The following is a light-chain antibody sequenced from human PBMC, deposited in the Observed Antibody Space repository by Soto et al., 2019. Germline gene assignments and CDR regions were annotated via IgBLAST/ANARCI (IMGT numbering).Light chain of an antibody. CDR2: GAS. V-gene: IGKV3-15*01. J-gene: IGKJ4*01. CDR1: PGVSRS. CDR3: QQYNNWPPLT. Sequence: IVMAQASSTLSGSQGGRATLLCRANPGVSRSLAGFQQKPGQAPSLLIYGASTRATGIPARFSGSGSGTEFTLTISSLQSEDFAVYYCQQYNNWPPLTFGGGTKVEIK.